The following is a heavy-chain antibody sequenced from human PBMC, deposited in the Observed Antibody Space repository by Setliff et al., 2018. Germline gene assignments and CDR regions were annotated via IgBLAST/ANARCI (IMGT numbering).Heavy chain of an antibody. CDR2: IRNKDNSYIT. Sequence: PGGSLRLSCAASGFTFSAHYMDWLRQAPGKGLEWVGRIRNKDNSYITQYAASVEGRFTISRDDSKNSLYLQVNSLKTEDTAVYYCAKLRRDGHGLDYWGQGTLVTVSS. D-gene: IGHD1-7*01. CDR3: AKLRRDGHGLDY. CDR1: GFTFSAHY. J-gene: IGHJ4*02. V-gene: IGHV3-72*01.